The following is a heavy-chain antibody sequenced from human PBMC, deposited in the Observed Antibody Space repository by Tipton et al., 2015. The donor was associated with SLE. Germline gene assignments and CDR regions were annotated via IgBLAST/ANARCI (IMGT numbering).Heavy chain of an antibody. V-gene: IGHV3-49*03. CDR3: AKDLYSHQLLYGGYEYYYGMDV. D-gene: IGHD2-2*02. Sequence: RSLRLSCTASGFTFGDYAMSWFRQAPGKGLEWVGFIRSKAYGGTTEYAASVKGRFTISRDDSKNTLYLQMNSLRAEDTAVYYCAKDLYSHQLLYGGYEYYYGMDVWGQGTTVTVSS. CDR2: IRSKAYGGTT. CDR1: GFTFGDYA. J-gene: IGHJ6*02.